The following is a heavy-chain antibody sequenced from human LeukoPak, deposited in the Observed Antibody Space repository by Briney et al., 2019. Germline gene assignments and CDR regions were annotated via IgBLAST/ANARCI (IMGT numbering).Heavy chain of an antibody. J-gene: IGHJ3*02. CDR2: IHYSGST. D-gene: IGHD2-8*01. Sequence: SETLSLTCTVSGGSISSYYWSWIRQPPGTQLEWIGYIHYSGSTNYNPFLKSRVTISVDTSKNHFSLKLGSVTAADTAVHYCARGWYCTHGVCGVGDAFDIWGQGTMVTVSS. V-gene: IGHV4-59*01. CDR3: ARGWYCTHGVCGVGDAFDI. CDR1: GGSISSYY.